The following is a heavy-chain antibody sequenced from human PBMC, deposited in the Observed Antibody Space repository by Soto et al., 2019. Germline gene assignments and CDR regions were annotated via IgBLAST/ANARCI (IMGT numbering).Heavy chain of an antibody. D-gene: IGHD2-2*01. CDR1: GGSISSSSYY. CDR3: ARQMAKGYCSSTSCLEDRYYYYYMDV. J-gene: IGHJ6*03. CDR2: IYYSGST. V-gene: IGHV4-39*01. Sequence: TSETLSLTCTVSGGSISSSSYYWGWIRQPPGKGLEWIGSIYYSGSTYYNPSLKSRVTISVDTSKNQFSLKLSSVTAADTAVYYCARQMAKGYCSSTSCLEDRYYYYYMDVWGKGTTVTVSS.